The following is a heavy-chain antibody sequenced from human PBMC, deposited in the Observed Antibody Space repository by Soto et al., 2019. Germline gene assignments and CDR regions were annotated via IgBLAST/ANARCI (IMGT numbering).Heavy chain of an antibody. J-gene: IGHJ4*02. CDR2: INGNTGDT. Sequence: ASVKVSFKASGYKFTAYYLHWVRQAPGQGLEWIGWINGNTGDTSFARKFQGWVTLTMNASITTAYMDLSRLKSDDTALYYCARFSSSSGFDFWGPGSLVTVSS. D-gene: IGHD2-2*01. V-gene: IGHV1-2*04. CDR3: ARFSSSSGFDF. CDR1: GYKFTAYY.